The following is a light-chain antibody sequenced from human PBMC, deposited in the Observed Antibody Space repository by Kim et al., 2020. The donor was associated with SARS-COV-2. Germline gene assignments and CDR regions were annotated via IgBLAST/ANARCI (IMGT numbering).Light chain of an antibody. CDR1: DLGHKY. J-gene: IGLJ1*01. V-gene: IGLV3-1*01. CDR3: QAWDSSTSYV. CDR2: QDM. Sequence: SYELTQPPSVSVSPGQRATITCSGEDLGHKYVSWFQQKKAGQSPLLVIYQDMKRPSGIPERFSGSNSGNTATLTISGTQAVAEADYYCQAWDSSTSYVFG.